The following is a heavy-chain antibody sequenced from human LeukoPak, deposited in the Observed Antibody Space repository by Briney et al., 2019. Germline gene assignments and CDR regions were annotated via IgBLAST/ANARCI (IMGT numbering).Heavy chain of an antibody. CDR1: GGSISRYY. J-gene: IGHJ4*02. D-gene: IGHD3-22*01. Sequence: SETLSLTCTVSGGSISRYYWSWIRQPPGKGLEWIGYIYYSGSTNYNPSLKSRVTISVDTSKNQFSLKLNSVTAADTAVYYCSRSHYDTSGYYYFFDHWGQGSLVTVSS. CDR3: SRSHYDTSGYYYFFDH. V-gene: IGHV4-59*01. CDR2: IYYSGST.